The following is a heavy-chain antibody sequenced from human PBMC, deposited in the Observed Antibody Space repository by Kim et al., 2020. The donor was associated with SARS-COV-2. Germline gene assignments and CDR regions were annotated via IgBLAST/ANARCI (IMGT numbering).Heavy chain of an antibody. D-gene: IGHD2-21*02. CDR2: ISSSSSYI. J-gene: IGHJ6*02. V-gene: IGHV3-21*01. CDR1: GFTFSSYS. CDR3: ARDRGFVVVTAPRPLYGMDV. Sequence: GGSLRLSCAASGFTFSSYSMNWVRQAPGKGLEWVSSISSSSSYIYYADSVKGRFTISRDNAKNSLYLQMNSLRAEDTAVYYCARDRGFVVVTAPRPLYGMDVWGQGTTVTVSS.